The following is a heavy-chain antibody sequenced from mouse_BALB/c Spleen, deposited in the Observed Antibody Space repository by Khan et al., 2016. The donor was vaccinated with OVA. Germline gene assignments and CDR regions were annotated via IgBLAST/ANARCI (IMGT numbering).Heavy chain of an antibody. CDR2: IDTGSGST. CDR1: GYTFTSYW. J-gene: IGHJ4*01. D-gene: IGHD1-1*01. Sequence: DLVRPGASVKLSCKASGYTFTSYWINWVKQRPGQGLEWIGRIDTGSGSTPYNENFKGKATLTVDPSSSTAYIQLNSLRYAEAADFFGTSDICYGRTCYDRDYWGQGTSVTVSA. V-gene: IGHV1S41*01. CDR3: TSDICYGRTCYDRDY.